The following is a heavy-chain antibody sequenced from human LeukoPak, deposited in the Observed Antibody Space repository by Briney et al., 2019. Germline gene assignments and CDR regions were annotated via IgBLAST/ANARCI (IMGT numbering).Heavy chain of an antibody. Sequence: ASVKVSCKASGYTFTAYYIHWVRQAPGQGPEWMGWINPNSGGTYFAQKFQGRVTMTRDTSISTAYMELSRLRSDDTAVYYCARLVDIVAADDYWGQGTLVTVSS. CDR2: INPNSGGT. J-gene: IGHJ4*02. CDR3: ARLVDIVAADDY. CDR1: GYTFTAYY. D-gene: IGHD5-12*01. V-gene: IGHV1-2*02.